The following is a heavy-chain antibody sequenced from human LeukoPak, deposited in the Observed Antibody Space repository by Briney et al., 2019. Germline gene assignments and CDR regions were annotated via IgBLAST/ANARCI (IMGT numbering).Heavy chain of an antibody. CDR2: INQDGSEK. Sequence: GGSLGLSCAASGLTFSSYWMSWVRQAPGKGLEWVGNINQDGSEKYYVDSVKGRFTISRDNAKKSLYLQMNSLRAEDTALYYCASCGYRNGQYYYYMDVWGKGTTVTVSS. D-gene: IGHD5-18*01. V-gene: IGHV3-7*01. J-gene: IGHJ6*03. CDR3: ASCGYRNGQYYYYMDV. CDR1: GLTFSSYW.